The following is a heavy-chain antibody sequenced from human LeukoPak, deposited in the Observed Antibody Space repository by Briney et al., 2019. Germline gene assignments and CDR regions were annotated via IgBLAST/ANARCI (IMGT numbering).Heavy chain of an antibody. CDR1: GGSISSYY. CDR2: IYYSGST. CDR3: ARVTGYTIEDYFDY. Sequence: SGTLSLTCTVSGGSISSYYWSWIRQPPGKGLEWIGYIYYSGSTNYNPSLKSRVTISVKTSKNQFSLKLRSVTAADTAVYYCARVTGYTIEDYFDYWGQGTLVTVSS. J-gene: IGHJ4*02. V-gene: IGHV4-59*01. D-gene: IGHD3-9*01.